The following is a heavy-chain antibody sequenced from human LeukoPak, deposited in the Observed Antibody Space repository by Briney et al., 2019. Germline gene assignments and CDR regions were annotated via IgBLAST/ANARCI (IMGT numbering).Heavy chain of an antibody. Sequence: GGSLRLSCAASGFSVCSNCMSWVRQAPGKGLEWVSVIYSDGGKQYADSVKGRFTISRDNSKNTLYLQMNTLRAEDTAMYYCARADYVWGSYRLSQSFDAFDIWGQGTMVTVSS. D-gene: IGHD3-16*02. CDR3: ARADYVWGSYRLSQSFDAFDI. J-gene: IGHJ3*02. V-gene: IGHV3-53*01. CDR1: GFSVCSNC. CDR2: IYSDGGK.